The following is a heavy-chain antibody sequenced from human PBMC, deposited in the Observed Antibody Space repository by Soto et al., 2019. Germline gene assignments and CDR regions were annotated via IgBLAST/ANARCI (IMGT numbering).Heavy chain of an antibody. CDR2: ISGSGGST. Sequence: HPGGSLRLSCAASGFTFSSYAMSWVRQAPGKGLEWVSAISGSGGSTYYADSVKGRFTISRDNSKNTLYLQMNSLRAEDTAVYYCAKKRPRYNWNYVDYWGQGTLVTVSS. V-gene: IGHV3-23*01. CDR1: GFTFSSYA. J-gene: IGHJ4*02. CDR3: AKKRPRYNWNYVDY. D-gene: IGHD1-20*01.